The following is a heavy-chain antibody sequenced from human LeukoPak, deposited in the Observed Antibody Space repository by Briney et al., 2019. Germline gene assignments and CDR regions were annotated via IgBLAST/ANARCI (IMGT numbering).Heavy chain of an antibody. D-gene: IGHD4-11*01. J-gene: IGHJ4*02. CDR1: GGSISSYY. V-gene: IGHV4-59*01. Sequence: SETLSLTCTVSGGSISSYYWSWIRQPPGKGLEWIGHVYYTGSTKYNPSLKSRVTISVDTSKNQFSLKLNSVTAADTAVFYCASRLQSLYYFESWGQGTLVTVPS. CDR2: VYYTGST. CDR3: ASRLQSLYYFES.